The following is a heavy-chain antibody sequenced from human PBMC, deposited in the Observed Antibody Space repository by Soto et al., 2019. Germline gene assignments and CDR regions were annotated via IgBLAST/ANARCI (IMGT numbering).Heavy chain of an antibody. J-gene: IGHJ6*03. CDR1: GFTFSSYS. D-gene: IGHD3-3*01. Sequence: GGSLRLSCAASGFTFSSYSMNWVRQAPGKGLEWVSYISSSSSTIYYADSVKGRFTISRDNAKNSLYLQMNSLRAEDTAVYYCARVSSRFLEWFATAIHYMDVWGKGTTVTVSS. CDR3: ARVSSRFLEWFATAIHYMDV. CDR2: ISSSSSTI. V-gene: IGHV3-48*01.